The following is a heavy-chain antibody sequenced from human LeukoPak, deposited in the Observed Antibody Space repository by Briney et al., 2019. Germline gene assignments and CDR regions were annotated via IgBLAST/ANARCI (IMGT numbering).Heavy chain of an antibody. CDR2: ISAYNGNT. V-gene: IGHV1-18*01. Sequence: ASVKVSCKASGYTFTSYDINWVRQAPGQGLEWMGWISAYNGNTNYAQKLQGRVTMTTDTSTSTAYMELRSLRSDDTAVYYCAREGIDDYGDYYFDYWGQGTLVTVSS. CDR3: AREGIDDYGDYYFDY. CDR1: GYTFTSYD. D-gene: IGHD4-17*01. J-gene: IGHJ4*02.